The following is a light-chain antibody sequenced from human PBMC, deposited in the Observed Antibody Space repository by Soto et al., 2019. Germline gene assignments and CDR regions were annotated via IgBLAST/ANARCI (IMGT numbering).Light chain of an antibody. CDR1: QSVSSNY. CDR3: QQYNDWPLT. J-gene: IGKJ4*01. Sequence: EVVLTQSPGTLSLSPGGRATLSCRASQSVSSNYLAWYQQKLGQAPRLLIFAASSRATGIPDRFSGSGSGTDFTLTISRLEPEDFAVYYCQQYNDWPLTFGGGTRVEIK. CDR2: AAS. V-gene: IGKV3-20*01.